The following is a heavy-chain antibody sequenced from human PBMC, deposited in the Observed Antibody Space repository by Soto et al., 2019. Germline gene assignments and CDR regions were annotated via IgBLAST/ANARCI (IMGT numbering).Heavy chain of an antibody. V-gene: IGHV1-69*01. D-gene: IGHD2-15*01. CDR3: ARVAYTRGIGRLLSWFDP. CDR2: IIPIFGTA. Sequence: QVQLVQSGAEVKKPGSSVKVSCTASGGTFSSYAISWVRQAPGQGLEWMGGIIPIFGTANYAQKFQGRVTITADESTSTAYMELSSLRSEDTAVYYCARVAYTRGIGRLLSWFDPWGQGTLVTVSS. J-gene: IGHJ5*02. CDR1: GGTFSSYA.